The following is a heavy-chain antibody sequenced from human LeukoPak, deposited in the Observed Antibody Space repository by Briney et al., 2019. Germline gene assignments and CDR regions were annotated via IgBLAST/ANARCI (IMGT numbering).Heavy chain of an antibody. CDR2: ISGSGGST. J-gene: IGHJ4*02. CDR3: AKDGDILTGYYLDY. CDR1: GFTFSSYA. V-gene: IGHV3-23*01. Sequence: GGSLRLSCAASGFTFSSYAMSWVRQAPGKELEWVSAISGSGGSTYYADSVKGRFTISRDNSKNTLYLQMNSLRAEDTAVYYCAKDGDILTGYYLDYWGQGTLVTVSS. D-gene: IGHD3-9*01.